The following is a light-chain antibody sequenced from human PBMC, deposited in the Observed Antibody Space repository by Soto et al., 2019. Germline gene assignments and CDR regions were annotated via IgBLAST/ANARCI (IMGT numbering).Light chain of an antibody. CDR3: QQRSNWGIT. CDR1: LSVNTF. V-gene: IGKV3-11*01. CDR2: DAS. J-gene: IGKJ5*01. Sequence: IVLTQSPATLSLSPGEDATLSCRASLSVNTFLAWYQQKPGQAPRLLIYDASNRATGIPPRFSGSGSGTDLTLTIRSLEPEDFVFYYCQQRSNWGITFGQGTRLEIK.